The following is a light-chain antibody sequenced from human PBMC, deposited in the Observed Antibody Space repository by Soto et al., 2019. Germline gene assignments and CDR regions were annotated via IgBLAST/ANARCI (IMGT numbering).Light chain of an antibody. CDR2: DAS. CDR1: QSISSW. CDR3: QEYNSLT. J-gene: IGKJ1*01. V-gene: IGKV1-5*02. Sequence: IQMNQSPSTLSASVGDRVTIICRASQSISSWLAWYQQKPGKAPKVLIYDASNLESGVPSRFSGSGSGTDFTLTISSLQPGDFATYYCQEYNSLTFGQGTKVDIK.